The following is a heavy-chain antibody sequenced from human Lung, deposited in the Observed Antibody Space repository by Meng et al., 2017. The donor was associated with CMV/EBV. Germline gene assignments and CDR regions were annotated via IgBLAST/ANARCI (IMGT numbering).Heavy chain of an antibody. V-gene: IGHV3-48*03. Sequence: GESLKISCAASGFTFSSYEMNWVRQAPGKGLEWVSYISSSGSTIYYADSVKGRFTISRDNAKNSLYLQMNSLRAVDTAVYYCARDLSGYSGYGGEGDYWGQGTLVTVSS. CDR1: GFTFSSYE. J-gene: IGHJ4*02. CDR3: ARDLSGYSGYGGEGDY. D-gene: IGHD5-12*01. CDR2: ISSSGSTI.